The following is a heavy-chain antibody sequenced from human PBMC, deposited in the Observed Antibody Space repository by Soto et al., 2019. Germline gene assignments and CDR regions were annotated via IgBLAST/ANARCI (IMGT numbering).Heavy chain of an antibody. CDR3: AKDRGGSGAFDI. CDR2: ISPAGSSI. D-gene: IGHD3-10*01. CDR1: GFSFSISS. Sequence: EGQLVEFGGGLVKPGGSLRLSCAASGFSFSISSYNCVRQAPGKGLEWLSYISPAGSSIYYADSVQGRFTISRDSARESICLPITSLRAGERVGFYCAKDRGGSGAFDIWGQGTMVTVSS. V-gene: IGHV3-48*01. J-gene: IGHJ3*02.